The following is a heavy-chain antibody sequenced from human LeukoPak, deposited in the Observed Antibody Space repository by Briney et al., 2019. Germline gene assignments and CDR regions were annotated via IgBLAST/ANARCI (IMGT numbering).Heavy chain of an antibody. D-gene: IGHD1-1*01. V-gene: IGHV4-31*03. CDR3: ASGRGRWIVFDY. J-gene: IGHJ4*02. Sequence: PSQTLSLTCTVSGGSISSGGYYWSWIRQHPGKGLEWIGYIYYSGSTYYNPSLKSRVTISVNTSKNQFSLKLSSVTAADTAVYYCASGRGRWIVFDYWGQGTLVTVSS. CDR1: GGSISSGGYY. CDR2: IYYSGST.